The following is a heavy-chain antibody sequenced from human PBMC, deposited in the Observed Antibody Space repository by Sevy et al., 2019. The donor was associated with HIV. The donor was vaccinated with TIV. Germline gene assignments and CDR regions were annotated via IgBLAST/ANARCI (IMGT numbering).Heavy chain of an antibody. CDR1: GFTFSDYY. J-gene: IGHJ4*02. D-gene: IGHD6-13*01. CDR3: ARVFGGSSWLKDSIDY. Sequence: GGSLRLSCAASGFTFSDYYMSWIRQAPGKGLEWVSCISSSGSTIYYADSVKGRFTISRDNAKNSLYLQMNSLRAEDTAVYYSARVFGGSSWLKDSIDYWGQGTLVTVSS. CDR2: ISSSGSTI. V-gene: IGHV3-11*01.